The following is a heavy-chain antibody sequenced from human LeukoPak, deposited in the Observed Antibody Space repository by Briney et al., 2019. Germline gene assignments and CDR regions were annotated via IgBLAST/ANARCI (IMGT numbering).Heavy chain of an antibody. CDR1: GGSISSGSYY. Sequence: PSETLSLTCTVSGGSISSGSYYWGWIRQPPGKGLEWIGSMYYSGSTYYNASLKSRVIISVDTSKNQFSLKLRSVTAADTAVYYCARHLGDFDLWGRGTLVTVSS. CDR2: MYYSGST. J-gene: IGHJ2*01. CDR3: ARHLGDFDL. V-gene: IGHV4-39*01.